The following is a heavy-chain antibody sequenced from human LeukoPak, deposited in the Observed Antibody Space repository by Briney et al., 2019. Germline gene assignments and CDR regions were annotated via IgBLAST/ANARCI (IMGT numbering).Heavy chain of an antibody. CDR2: ISRDGNTT. J-gene: IGHJ4*02. D-gene: IGHD3-22*01. CDR1: GFTFSTYW. Sequence: GGLRLSCAASGFTFSTYWMHWVRQVPGKGLVWVSRISRDGNTTDYADAVKGRFTISRDNAKNTLYLEMSSLRAEDTAVYYCARDSSSGYYPYFDYWGQGTLVTVSS. V-gene: IGHV3-74*01. CDR3: ARDSSSGYYPYFDY.